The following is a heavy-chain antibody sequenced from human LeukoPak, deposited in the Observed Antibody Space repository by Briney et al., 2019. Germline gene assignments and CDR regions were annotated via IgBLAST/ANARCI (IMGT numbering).Heavy chain of an antibody. V-gene: IGHV3-7*01. J-gene: IGHJ5*02. Sequence: PGGSLRLSCAASGFTFSSHWRSWVRQGPGKGPEGGANIKQEGTEIDYVDSVKGRFTISRDNAKNSLYLQMNSLRDEDPAVYYCARDKVVGATYPYHWGQGTLVTVSS. CDR2: IKQEGTEI. CDR3: ARDKVVGATYPYH. D-gene: IGHD1-26*01. CDR1: GFTFSSHW.